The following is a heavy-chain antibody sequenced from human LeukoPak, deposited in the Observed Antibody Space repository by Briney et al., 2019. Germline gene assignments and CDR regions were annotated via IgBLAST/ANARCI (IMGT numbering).Heavy chain of an antibody. J-gene: IGHJ4*02. D-gene: IGHD2/OR15-2a*01. CDR1: GGSISSSSYY. Sequence: SETLSLTCTVSGGSISSSSYYWSWIRQPPGKGLGWIAYISDIGSINYNPSLKSRVTISLDTSKNQFSLKLSSVTAADTAVYYCAGHHPRNTVDFWGQGTLVTVSS. V-gene: IGHV4-61*05. CDR2: ISDIGSI. CDR3: AGHHPRNTVDF.